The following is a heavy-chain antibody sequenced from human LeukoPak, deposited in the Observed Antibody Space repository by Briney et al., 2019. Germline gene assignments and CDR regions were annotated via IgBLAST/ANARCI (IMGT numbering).Heavy chain of an antibody. Sequence: SVKVSCKASGGTFSSYAISWVRQAPGQGLEWMGGIIPIFGTANYAQKFQGRVTITADESTSTAYMELSSLRSEDTAVYYCARGGRVVRGVIGQYYYYYMDVWGKGTTVTISS. J-gene: IGHJ6*03. CDR3: ARGGRVVRGVIGQYYYYYMDV. V-gene: IGHV1-69*13. D-gene: IGHD3-10*01. CDR1: GGTFSSYA. CDR2: IIPIFGTA.